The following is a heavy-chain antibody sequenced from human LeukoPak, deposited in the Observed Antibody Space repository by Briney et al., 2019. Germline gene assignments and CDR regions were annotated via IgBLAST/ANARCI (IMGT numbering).Heavy chain of an antibody. V-gene: IGHV3-21*01. CDR2: ISSTSTYI. Sequence: GGSLRLSCAVSGFTFSTYSMSWVRQAPGKGLEWVSSISSTSTYIFYADSVKGRFTISKDNAKNPLYLQMNSLRAEDTAIYYCTRDQGAGTYRSYGMDVWGQGTSVTVSS. J-gene: IGHJ6*02. CDR3: TRDQGAGTYRSYGMDV. CDR1: GFTFSTYS. D-gene: IGHD3-10*01.